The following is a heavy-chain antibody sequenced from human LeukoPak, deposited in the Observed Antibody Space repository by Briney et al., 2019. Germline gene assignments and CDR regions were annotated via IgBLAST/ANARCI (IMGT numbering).Heavy chain of an antibody. V-gene: IGHV3-21*01. D-gene: IGHD1-26*01. Sequence: GGSLRLSCAASGFTFSRNSMNWVRQAPGKGLEWVSSISTSSSYIYYADSVKGRFTISRHNAKNSLYLQMNSLRAEDTAVYYCARGRQNSGSYSDAFDIWGQGTMVTVSS. CDR2: ISTSSSYI. CDR3: ARGRQNSGSYSDAFDI. J-gene: IGHJ3*02. CDR1: GFTFSRNS.